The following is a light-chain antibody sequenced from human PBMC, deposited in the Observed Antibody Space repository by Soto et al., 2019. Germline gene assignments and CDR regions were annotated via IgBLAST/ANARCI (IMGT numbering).Light chain of an antibody. CDR2: SNN. Sequence: QAVVTQPPSASGTPGQRVTISCSGSSSNIGSNNVNWYQQLPGTAPKLLIYSNNQRPSGVPDRFSGSKSGTSASLAISGLQSEDEADYYCAAWDDSLNGVFGTGTKLTVL. CDR1: SSNIGSNN. CDR3: AAWDDSLNGV. J-gene: IGLJ1*01. V-gene: IGLV1-44*01.